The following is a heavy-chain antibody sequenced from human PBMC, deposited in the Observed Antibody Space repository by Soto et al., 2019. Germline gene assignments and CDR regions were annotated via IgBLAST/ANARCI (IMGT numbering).Heavy chain of an antibody. Sequence: QLQLQESGSGLVKPSQTLSLTCAVSGGSISSGGYSWSWIRQPPGKGLEWIGYIYYGSTYYNPSLKSRVTLSVDRSKNQFSLKLSSVTAADTPVYYCARTPDIWGQGTMVTVSS. CDR3: ARTPDI. J-gene: IGHJ3*02. V-gene: IGHV4-30-2*01. CDR1: GGSISSGGYS. CDR2: IYYGST.